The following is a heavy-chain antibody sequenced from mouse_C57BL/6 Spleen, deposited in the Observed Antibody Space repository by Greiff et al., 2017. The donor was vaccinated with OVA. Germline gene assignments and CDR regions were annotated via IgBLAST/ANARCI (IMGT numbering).Heavy chain of an antibody. CDR1: GFTFSSYT. CDR2: ISGGGGNT. Sequence: EVQVVESGGGLVKPGGSLKLSCAASGFTFSSYTMSWVRQTPEKRLEWVATISGGGGNTYYPDSVKGRFTISRDNAKNTLYLQMSSLRSEDTALYYCARPYGNSPWFAYWGQGTLVTVSA. J-gene: IGHJ3*01. D-gene: IGHD2-10*02. CDR3: ARPYGNSPWFAY. V-gene: IGHV5-9*01.